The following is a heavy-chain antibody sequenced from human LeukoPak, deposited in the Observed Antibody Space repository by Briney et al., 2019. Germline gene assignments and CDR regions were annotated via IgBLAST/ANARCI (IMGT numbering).Heavy chain of an antibody. V-gene: IGHV3-23*01. Sequence: PGGSLRLSCAASGFTFSTYAMSWVRQAPGKGLEWVSAISGSGGSTYYADSVKGRFTISRDNSKNTLYLQMNSLRAEDTAVYYCASAEYQLLSYYWGQGTLVTVSS. CDR2: ISGSGGST. D-gene: IGHD2-2*01. CDR3: ASAEYQLLSYY. J-gene: IGHJ4*02. CDR1: GFTFSTYA.